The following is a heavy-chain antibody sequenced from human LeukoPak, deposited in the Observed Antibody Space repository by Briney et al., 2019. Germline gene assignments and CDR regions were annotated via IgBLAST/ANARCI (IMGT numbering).Heavy chain of an antibody. Sequence: GGSLRLSCAASGFTVSSNYMSWVRQAPGKGLEWVSVIYSGGSTYYADSVKGRFTISRDNSKNTLYLQMNSLRAEDTAMYYCASGSDYYYMDVWGKGTTVTISS. D-gene: IGHD3-10*01. V-gene: IGHV3-53*01. CDR3: ASGSDYYYMDV. CDR1: GFTVSSNY. J-gene: IGHJ6*03. CDR2: IYSGGST.